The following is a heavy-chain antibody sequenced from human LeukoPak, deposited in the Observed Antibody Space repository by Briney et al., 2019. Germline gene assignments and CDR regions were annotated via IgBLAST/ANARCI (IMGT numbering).Heavy chain of an antibody. Sequence: GASVKVSCKASGYTFTSYDINWVRQATGQGLEWMGWMNPNSGNTGYAQKFQGRVTMTRNTSISTAYMELSSLRSEDTAVYYCAGGARRVGGVFDYWGQGTLVTVSS. CDR3: AGGARRVGGVFDY. D-gene: IGHD3-16*01. CDR2: MNPNSGNT. J-gene: IGHJ4*02. V-gene: IGHV1-8*01. CDR1: GYTFTSYD.